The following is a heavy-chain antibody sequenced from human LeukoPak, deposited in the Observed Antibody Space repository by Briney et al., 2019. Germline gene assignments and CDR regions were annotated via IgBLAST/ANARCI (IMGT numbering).Heavy chain of an antibody. J-gene: IGHJ4*02. CDR3: ARDVYTPWAFDY. V-gene: IGHV1-69*04. D-gene: IGHD5-18*01. Sequence: SLKVSCKDYGGTFSSDAIRWVRHGPGQGIEWMGRIIPILGIANYAQKFQGRVTITADKSTSTAYMELSSLRSEDTAVYYCARDVYTPWAFDYWGQGTLVTVSS. CDR1: GGTFSSDA. CDR2: IIPILGIA.